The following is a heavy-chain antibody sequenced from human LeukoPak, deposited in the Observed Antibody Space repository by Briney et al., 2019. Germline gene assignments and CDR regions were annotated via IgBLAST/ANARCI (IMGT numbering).Heavy chain of an antibody. CDR1: GFTFNKYG. Sequence: PGGTLRLSCAASGFTFNKYGMSWVRQAPGKGLEWVASISATGSGTFYADSVKGRFPISRDNAKDTVYLHMNSLRADDTAIYYCAKDASVGAPGSWVLDYFGYWGQGTLVTVSS. CDR3: AKDASVGAPGSWVLDYFGY. J-gene: IGHJ4*02. D-gene: IGHD1-26*01. V-gene: IGHV3-23*01. CDR2: ISATGSGT.